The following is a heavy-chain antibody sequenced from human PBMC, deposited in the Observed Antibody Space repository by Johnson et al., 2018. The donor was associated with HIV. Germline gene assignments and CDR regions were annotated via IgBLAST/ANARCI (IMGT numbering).Heavy chain of an antibody. V-gene: IGHV3-30*18. Sequence: QVQLVESGGGVVQPGRSLRLSCAASGFTFSSYGIHWVRQAPGKGLEWVAHITYDGSNKYYADSVKGRFNISRDDSKNTLYLQMNSLRAEDTAIYYCAKDAYTYGPDAFDIWGQGTMVSVSS. J-gene: IGHJ3*02. CDR1: GFTFSSYG. D-gene: IGHD5-18*01. CDR3: AKDAYTYGPDAFDI. CDR2: ITYDGSNK.